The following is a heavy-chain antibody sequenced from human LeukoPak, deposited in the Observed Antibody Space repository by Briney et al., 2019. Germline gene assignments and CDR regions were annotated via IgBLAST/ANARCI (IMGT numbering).Heavy chain of an antibody. CDR3: AKRRAYNSGYYFDY. CDR2: LYSGGST. V-gene: IGHV3-53*01. J-gene: IGHJ4*02. CDR1: GFTVSSNY. D-gene: IGHD3-22*01. Sequence: GGSLRLSCAASGFTVSSNYMSWVRQAPGKGLEWVSVLYSGGSTYYADSVKGRFTISRDNSKNTLYLQMNSLRAEDTAVYYCAKRRAYNSGYYFDYWGQGTLVTVSS.